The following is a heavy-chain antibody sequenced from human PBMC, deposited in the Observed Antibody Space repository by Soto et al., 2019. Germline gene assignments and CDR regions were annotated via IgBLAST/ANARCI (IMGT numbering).Heavy chain of an antibody. CDR1: GFTFSSYA. Sequence: GGSLRLSCAASGFTFSSYAMSWVRQAPGKGLEWVSAISGSGFSTYYADSVKSRFSISSDSSKNTLFLQMNSLRADDTAVYFCATFTFGRPFDTWGQGTMVTVSS. V-gene: IGHV3-23*01. CDR2: ISGSGFST. D-gene: IGHD3-16*01. CDR3: ATFTFGRPFDT. J-gene: IGHJ3*02.